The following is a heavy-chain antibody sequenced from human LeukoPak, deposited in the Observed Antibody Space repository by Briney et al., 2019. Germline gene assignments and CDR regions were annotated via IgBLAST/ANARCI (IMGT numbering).Heavy chain of an antibody. CDR2: ISHSGATV. CDR1: GFRFSDYY. CDR3: ATDGAYDDASGYRADF. D-gene: IGHD3-22*01. J-gene: IGHJ4*02. V-gene: IGHV3-11*01. Sequence: GGSLRPSCKASGFRFSDYYMNWFRQTPGKGLEWLSYISHSGATVQYADSVRGRFTVSRDNHKNTLYLQMSSLRIEDTSVYYYATDGAYDDASGYRADFWRQGTLVTVSS.